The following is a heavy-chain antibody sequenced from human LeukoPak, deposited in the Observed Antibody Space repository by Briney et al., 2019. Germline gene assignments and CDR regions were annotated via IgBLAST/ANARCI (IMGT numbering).Heavy chain of an antibody. CDR3: ARSYYYGSGSYDY. Sequence: GGSLRLSCAASGFTVSSNYMSWVRQAPGKGLEWVSVIYSGGSTYYADSVKGQFTISRDNSKNTLYLQMNSLRAEDTAVYYCARSYYYGSGSYDYWGQGTLVTVSS. CDR1: GFTVSSNY. CDR2: IYSGGST. D-gene: IGHD3-10*01. J-gene: IGHJ4*02. V-gene: IGHV3-53*01.